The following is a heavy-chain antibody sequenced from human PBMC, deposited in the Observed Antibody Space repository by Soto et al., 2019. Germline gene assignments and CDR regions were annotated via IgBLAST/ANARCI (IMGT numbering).Heavy chain of an antibody. CDR3: ARAPIPNWNYYGMDV. CDR1: GGSVNSGGYH. CDR2: IYYSGST. Sequence: SETLSLTCTVSGGSVNSGGYHWSWIRQHPGKGLEWIGDIYYSGSTYYNPSLKSRVTISIDTSTNHCSLHLSALTAADTAVYYCARAPIPNWNYYGMDVWGQGTTVTVSS. J-gene: IGHJ6*02. V-gene: IGHV4-31*03. D-gene: IGHD1-1*01.